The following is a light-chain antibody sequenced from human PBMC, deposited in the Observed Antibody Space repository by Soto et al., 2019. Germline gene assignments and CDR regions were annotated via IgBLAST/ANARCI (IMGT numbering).Light chain of an antibody. Sequence: QPVLTQPPSASGAPGQRVTISCSGTRSNIGSQVVQWFQHLPGTAPKLLIQNNNERPSGVPDRFSGSKSGTSASLSISGLQSEDEGDYYCATWDDNVDGPVFGGGTKLTVL. CDR1: RSNIGSQV. V-gene: IGLV1-44*01. CDR3: ATWDDNVDGPV. CDR2: NNN. J-gene: IGLJ2*01.